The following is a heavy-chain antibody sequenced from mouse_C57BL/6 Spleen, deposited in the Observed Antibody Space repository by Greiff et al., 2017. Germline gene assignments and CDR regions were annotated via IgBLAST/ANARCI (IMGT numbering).Heavy chain of an antibody. CDR3: AREGAIVTKAWYFDV. V-gene: IGHV1-18*01. D-gene: IGHD2-5*01. CDR1: GYTFTDYN. CDR2: INPNNGGT. Sequence: VQLQQSGPELVKPGASVKIPCKASGYTFTDYNMDWVKQSHGKSLEWIGDINPNNGGTIYNQKFKGKATLTVDKSSTTAYMELRSLTSEDTAVYYCAREGAIVTKAWYFDVWGTGTTVTVSS. J-gene: IGHJ1*03.